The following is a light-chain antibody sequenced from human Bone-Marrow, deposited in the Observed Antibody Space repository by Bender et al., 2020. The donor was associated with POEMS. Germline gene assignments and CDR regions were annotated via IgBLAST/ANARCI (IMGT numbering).Light chain of an antibody. CDR1: KLGDKY. J-gene: IGLJ2*01. CDR2: QNN. CDR3: QEWDSSSVS. Sequence: SHELTQPPSVSVSPGQTASITCSGDKLGDKYACWYQLKPGQSPLLVIYQNNKRPPGIPERFSGSTSGNTATLTISGTHTVDEADYYCQEWDSSSVSFGGGTKLTVL. V-gene: IGLV3-1*01.